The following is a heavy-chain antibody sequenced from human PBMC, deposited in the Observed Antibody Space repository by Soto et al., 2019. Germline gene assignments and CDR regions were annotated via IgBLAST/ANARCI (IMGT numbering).Heavy chain of an antibody. CDR1: GYSFTGYW. Sequence: GESLKISCKASGYSFTGYWIGWVRQMPGKGLEWMGVIYPDDSDTRYRPSFQGQVTISADRSISTAYLQWSSLKASDTAMYYCARYGANNLDYWGQGTLVTVSS. CDR3: ARYGANNLDY. CDR2: IYPDDSDT. V-gene: IGHV5-51*01. J-gene: IGHJ4*02. D-gene: IGHD4-17*01.